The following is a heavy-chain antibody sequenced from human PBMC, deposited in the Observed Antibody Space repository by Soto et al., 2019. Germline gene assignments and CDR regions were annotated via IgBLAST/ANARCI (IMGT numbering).Heavy chain of an antibody. CDR1: GGSISSGGYS. Sequence: SETLSLTYAVAGGSISSGGYSWSWIRQPPGKGLEWIGYMYHSGSTYYNPSLKSRVTISIDRSKNQFSLKLSSVTAADTAVYYCARVPAYWGQGILVPVSS. V-gene: IGHV4-30-2*01. D-gene: IGHD2-2*01. J-gene: IGHJ4*02. CDR2: MYHSGST. CDR3: ARVPAY.